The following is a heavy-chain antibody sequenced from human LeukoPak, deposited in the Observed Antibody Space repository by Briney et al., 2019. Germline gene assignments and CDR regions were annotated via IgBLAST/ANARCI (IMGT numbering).Heavy chain of an antibody. CDR2: IIPLFGTA. Sequence: SVKVSCKASGGTVSSYGINWVRQAPGQGLEWMGGIIPLFGTANYAQNFQGRVTITADPSTSTAYMELSSLRSEDTAVYYCARDERWFGDYYYYYGMDVWGQGTTVTVSS. J-gene: IGHJ6*02. D-gene: IGHD3-10*01. CDR3: ARDERWFGDYYYYYGMDV. V-gene: IGHV1-69*13. CDR1: GGTVSSYG.